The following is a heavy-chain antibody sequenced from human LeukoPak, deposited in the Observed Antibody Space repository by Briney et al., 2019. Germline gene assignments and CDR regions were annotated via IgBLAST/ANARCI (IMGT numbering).Heavy chain of an antibody. J-gene: IGHJ4*02. CDR3: SRHRPHVLGRGDF. CDR2: ISGSDGTT. CDR1: GYTFSNFA. Sequence: GGSLRLSCVASGYTFSNFAMTWVRQAPGKGLEWVADISGSDGTTHYADSVKGRFTISRDNSMNTLYLQLNNLRAEDTAVYYCSRHRPHVLGRGDFWGQGTLVTVSS. V-gene: IGHV3-23*01. D-gene: IGHD3-10*02.